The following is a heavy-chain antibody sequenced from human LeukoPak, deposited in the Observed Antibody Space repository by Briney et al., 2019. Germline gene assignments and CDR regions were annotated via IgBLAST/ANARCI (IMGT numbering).Heavy chain of an antibody. J-gene: IGHJ4*02. V-gene: IGHV4-39*02. CDR1: GGSISSYY. CDR3: AREQQLVRGFDY. CDR2: IYYSGST. D-gene: IGHD6-13*01. Sequence: NSSETLSLTCTVSGGSISSYYWSWIRQPPGKGLEWIGSIYYSGSTYYNPSLKSRVTISVDTSKNQFSLKLSSVTAADTVVYYCAREQQLVRGFDYWGQGTLVTVSS.